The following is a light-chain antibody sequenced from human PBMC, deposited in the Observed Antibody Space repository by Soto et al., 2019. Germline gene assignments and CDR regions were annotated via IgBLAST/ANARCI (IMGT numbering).Light chain of an antibody. CDR2: AAS. CDR1: QSVSRY. V-gene: IGKV3D-15*01. CDR3: QQYNKWTRT. J-gene: IGKJ1*01. Sequence: EIVLPQSPDTLSLSPGERATLWCRASQSVSRYLAWYPQKPGQAPRLRSYAASSRATGIQARVSGRGAWTEFTLTVSSLKSEDLAVYYGQQYNKWTRTFGQGNKVDIK.